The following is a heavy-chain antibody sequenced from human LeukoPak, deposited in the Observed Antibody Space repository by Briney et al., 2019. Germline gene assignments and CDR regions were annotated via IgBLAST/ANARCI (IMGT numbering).Heavy chain of an antibody. Sequence: PGGSLRLSCAASGFTFSSYSMNWVRQAPGKGLEWVSSISSSSSYIYYADSVKGRFTISRDNAKNSLYLQINSLRAEDTAVYYCARLGKQQLGHFDYWGQGTLVTVSS. CDR1: GFTFSSYS. CDR3: ARLGKQQLGHFDY. V-gene: IGHV3-21*01. J-gene: IGHJ4*02. CDR2: ISSSSSYI. D-gene: IGHD6-13*01.